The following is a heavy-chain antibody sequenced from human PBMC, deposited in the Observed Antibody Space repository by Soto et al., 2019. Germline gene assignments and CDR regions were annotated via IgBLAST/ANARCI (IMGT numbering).Heavy chain of an antibody. CDR3: AKHVPLYGSENNLRLGGFEP. D-gene: IGHD3-10*01. J-gene: IGHJ5*02. CDR2: ISYSGST. Sequence: QLQLQESGPGLVKPSETLSLTCTVSGGSISSSSYYWGWIRQPPGKELEWIGSISYSGSTSYNPSLNSRVTIAVDTSKNQFSLKLNSVTAADTAVYYCAKHVPLYGSENNLRLGGFEPWGRGTLVTVSS. CDR1: GGSISSSSYY. V-gene: IGHV4-39*01.